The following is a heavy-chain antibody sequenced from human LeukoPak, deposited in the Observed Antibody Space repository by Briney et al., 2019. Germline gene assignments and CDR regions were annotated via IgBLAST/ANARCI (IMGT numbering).Heavy chain of an antibody. J-gene: IGHJ3*02. D-gene: IGHD2/OR15-2a*01. CDR1: GFTFSSYS. CDR3: AKDSTFDFDTFDI. V-gene: IGHV3-21*04. CDR2: ISSSSSYI. Sequence: KPGGSLRLSCAASGFTFSSYSMNWVRQAPGKGLEWVSSISSSSSYIYYADSVKGRFTISRDSSKNTLYLQMNSLRAEDTAVYYCAKDSTFDFDTFDIWGQGTMITVSS.